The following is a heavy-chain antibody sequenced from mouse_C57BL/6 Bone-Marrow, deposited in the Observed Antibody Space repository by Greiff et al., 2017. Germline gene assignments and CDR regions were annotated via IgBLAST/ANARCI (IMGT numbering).Heavy chain of an antibody. CDR3: AREPYLYAMDY. J-gene: IGHJ4*01. Sequence: EVMLVESEGGLVQPGSSMKLSCTASGFTFSDYYMAWVRQVPEKGLEWVANINYDGSSTYYLDSLKSRFIISRDNAKNILYLQMSSLKSEDTATYYCAREPYLYAMDYWGQGTSVTVSS. V-gene: IGHV5-16*01. D-gene: IGHD2-10*01. CDR1: GFTFSDYY. CDR2: INYDGSST.